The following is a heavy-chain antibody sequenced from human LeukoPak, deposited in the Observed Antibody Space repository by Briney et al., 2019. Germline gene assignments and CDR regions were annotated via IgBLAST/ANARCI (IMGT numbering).Heavy chain of an antibody. CDR3: ARDRLPAAPSSEPGYYMDV. Sequence: ASVKVSCKASGGTFSSYAISWVRQAPGQGLEWMGGIITIFGTANYAQKFQGRVTITTDESTSTAYMELSSLRSEDTAVYYCARDRLPAAPSSEPGYYMDVWGKGTTVTVSS. J-gene: IGHJ6*03. V-gene: IGHV1-69*05. CDR2: IITIFGTA. CDR1: GGTFSSYA. D-gene: IGHD2-2*01.